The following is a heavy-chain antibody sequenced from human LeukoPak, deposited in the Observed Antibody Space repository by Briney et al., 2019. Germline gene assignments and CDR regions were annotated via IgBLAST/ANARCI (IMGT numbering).Heavy chain of an antibody. J-gene: IGHJ5*02. Sequence: SETLSLTCAVYGGSFSGDYWSWIRQPPGKGLEWIGEINHSGSTNYNPSLKSRVTISLDTSKNQFSLKLSSVTAADTAVYYCAKHLRRRFFSKTLGFDPWGQGTLVTVSS. CDR3: AKHLRRRFFSKTLGFDP. D-gene: IGHD3-3*01. V-gene: IGHV4-34*01. CDR1: GGSFSGDY. CDR2: INHSGST.